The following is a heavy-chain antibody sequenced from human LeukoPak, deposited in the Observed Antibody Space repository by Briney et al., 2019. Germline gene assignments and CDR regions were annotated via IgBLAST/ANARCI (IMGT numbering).Heavy chain of an antibody. Sequence: GGSPRLSCVASGFTFSSYGMHWVRQAPGKGLEWVSFIRYDGSNKYYADSVKGRFTISRDNSKNTLYLQMNSLRAEDTAVYYCARVSGWYRGGSDYWGQGTLVTVSS. CDR2: IRYDGSNK. V-gene: IGHV3-30*02. CDR3: ARVSGWYRGGSDY. J-gene: IGHJ4*02. D-gene: IGHD6-19*01. CDR1: GFTFSSYG.